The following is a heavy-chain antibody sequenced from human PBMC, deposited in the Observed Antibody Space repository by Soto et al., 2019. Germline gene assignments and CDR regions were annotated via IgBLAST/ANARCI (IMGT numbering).Heavy chain of an antibody. CDR1: GGSISSYY. CDR2: IYYSGST. CDR3: ARPYSSGWYPPAFDI. Sequence: SETLSLTCTVSGGSISSYYWSWIRQPPGKGLEWIGYIYYSGSTNYNPSLKSRVTISVDTSKNQFSLKLSSVTAVDTAVYYCARPYSSGWYPPAFDIWGQGTMVTVSS. D-gene: IGHD6-19*01. V-gene: IGHV4-59*01. J-gene: IGHJ3*02.